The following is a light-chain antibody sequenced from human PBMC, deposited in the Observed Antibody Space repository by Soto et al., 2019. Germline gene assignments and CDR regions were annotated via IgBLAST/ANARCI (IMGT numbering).Light chain of an antibody. V-gene: IGLV2-14*01. J-gene: IGLJ2*01. CDR3: SSYTSSSTRV. CDR2: EVS. Sequence: QSVLTQPASVSGSPGQSITISCTGTSSDVGGYNYVSWYQQHPGTAPKLMIYEVSNRPSGVSNRFSGSKSGNTASLTISGLQAEDEADYYCSSYTSSSTRVFGGGTQLTVL. CDR1: SSDVGGYNY.